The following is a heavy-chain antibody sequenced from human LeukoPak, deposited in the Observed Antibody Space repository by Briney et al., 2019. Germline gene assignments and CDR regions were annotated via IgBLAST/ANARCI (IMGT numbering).Heavy chain of an antibody. D-gene: IGHD1-14*01. CDR3: ARFRKTTPTSSFSSRPNWFDP. V-gene: IGHV1-2*02. J-gene: IGHJ5*02. Sequence: ASVKVSCKASGYTFTGYYMHWVRQAPGQGLEWMGWINPNSGGTNYAQKFQGRVTMTRDTSISTAYMELSRLRSDDTAVYYCARFRKTTPTSSFSSRPNWFDPWGQGTLVTVSS. CDR1: GYTFTGYY. CDR2: INPNSGGT.